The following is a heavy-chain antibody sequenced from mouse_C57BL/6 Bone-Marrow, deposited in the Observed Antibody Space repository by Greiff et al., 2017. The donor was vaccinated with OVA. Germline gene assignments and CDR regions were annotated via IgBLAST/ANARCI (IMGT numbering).Heavy chain of an antibody. V-gene: IGHV2-3*01. Sequence: VMLVESGPGLVAPSQSLSITCTVSGFSLTSYGVSWVRQPPGKGLEWLGVIWGDGSTNYHSALISRLSISKDNSKSQVFLKLNSLQTDDTATYYCAKKGIDYDGYYVDYAMDYWGQGTSVTVSS. CDR1: GFSLTSYG. CDR2: IWGDGST. J-gene: IGHJ4*01. CDR3: AKKGIDYDGYYVDYAMDY. D-gene: IGHD2-3*01.